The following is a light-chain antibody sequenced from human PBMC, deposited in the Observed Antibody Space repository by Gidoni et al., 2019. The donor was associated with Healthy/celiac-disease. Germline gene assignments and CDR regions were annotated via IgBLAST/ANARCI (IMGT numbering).Light chain of an antibody. J-gene: IGLJ3*02. CDR2: ATS. V-gene: IGLV7-46*01. CDR1: TGAVTSGHY. CDR3: LLSYSGAWV. Sequence: QAVVTQEPSLTVSPGGTVTLTCGSSTGAVTSGHYPYWFQQKPGQAPRTLIYATSKKHSWTPARFSGSLLGGKAALTLSGAQPEDEAEYYCLLSYSGAWVFGGGTKLTVL.